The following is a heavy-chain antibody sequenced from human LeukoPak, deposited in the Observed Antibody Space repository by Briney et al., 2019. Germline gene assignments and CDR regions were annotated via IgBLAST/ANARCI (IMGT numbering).Heavy chain of an antibody. Sequence: PGGSLRLSCAASGFTVSSNYMSWVRQAPGKGLEWVSVIYSGGSTYYADSVKGRFTISRDNSKNTLYLQMSSLRAEDTAVYYCASLIPWASSDYWGQGTLVTVSS. CDR2: IYSGGST. CDR3: ASLIPWASSDY. V-gene: IGHV3-66*02. CDR1: GFTVSSNY. D-gene: IGHD1-26*01. J-gene: IGHJ4*02.